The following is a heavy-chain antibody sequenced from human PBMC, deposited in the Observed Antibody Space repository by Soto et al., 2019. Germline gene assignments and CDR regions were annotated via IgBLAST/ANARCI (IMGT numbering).Heavy chain of an antibody. V-gene: IGHV1-18*01. D-gene: IGHD2-21*02. CDR2: SSAYNGNT. Sequence: QVQLVQSGAEVKKPGASVKVSCKASGYTFTSYGISWVRQAPGQGVEWMGWSSAYNGNTNYAQKLQGRVTMTPDTSTSTAYMELRSLRADDTAVYYCAGDKVVTAPYYYYGMDVWGQGTTVTVSS. CDR1: GYTFTSYG. CDR3: AGDKVVTAPYYYYGMDV. J-gene: IGHJ6*01.